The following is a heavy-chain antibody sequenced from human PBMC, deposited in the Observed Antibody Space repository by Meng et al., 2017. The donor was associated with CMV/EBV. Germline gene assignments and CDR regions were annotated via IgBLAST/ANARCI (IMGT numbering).Heavy chain of an antibody. Sequence: GPLRLSCTVSGGSVSSGSYYWSWIRQPPGKGLEWIGYIYYSGSTNYNPSLKSRVTVSVDTSKNQFSLKLSSVTAADTAVYYCASFAATTPEYYGMDVWGQGTTVTVSS. D-gene: IGHD5-12*01. CDR1: GGSVSSGSYY. CDR3: ASFAATTPEYYGMDV. CDR2: IYYSGST. J-gene: IGHJ6*02. V-gene: IGHV4-61*01.